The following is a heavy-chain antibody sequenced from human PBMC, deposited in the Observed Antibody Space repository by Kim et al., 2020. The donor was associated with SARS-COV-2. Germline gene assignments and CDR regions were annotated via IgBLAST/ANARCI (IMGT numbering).Heavy chain of an antibody. Sequence: ASVKVSCKASRYTFTSYYMHWVRQAPGQGLEWMGIINPSGGSTSYAQKFQGRVTMTRDTSTSTVYMELSSLRSEDTAVYYCARDRRYCSGGSCPKPFDYWGQGTLVTVSS. CDR3: ARDRRYCSGGSCPKPFDY. D-gene: IGHD2-15*01. CDR1: RYTFTSYY. V-gene: IGHV1-46*01. J-gene: IGHJ4*02. CDR2: INPSGGST.